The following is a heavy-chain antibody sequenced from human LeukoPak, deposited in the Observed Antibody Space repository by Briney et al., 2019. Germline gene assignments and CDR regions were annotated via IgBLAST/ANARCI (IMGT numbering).Heavy chain of an antibody. CDR3: ATQDWD. CDR2: ISYDGSKR. Sequence: PGGSLRLSCAASGFTFSTYAVHWVRQAPGKGLEWVAVISYDGSKRYYADSVKGRFTISRDISKNTLYLQMNSLRAEDTAVYYCATQDWDWGQGTLVTVSS. D-gene: IGHD3-9*01. J-gene: IGHJ4*02. V-gene: IGHV3-30-3*01. CDR1: GFTFSTYA.